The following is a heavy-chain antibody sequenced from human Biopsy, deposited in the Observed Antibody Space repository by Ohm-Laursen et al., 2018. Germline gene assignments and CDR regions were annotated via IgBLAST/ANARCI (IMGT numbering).Heavy chain of an antibody. J-gene: IGHJ1*01. D-gene: IGHD4-23*01. CDR2: ISYTGYT. CDR3: ARGSNEYGGLYFPH. Sequence: SQTLSLTCAVSGGSFTGHYWSWIWQPPGKGLEWIGHISYTGYTSYKSSLKSRVTISLDTSRKHFSLRLTSLAAADTAVYYCARGSNEYGGLYFPHWGQGTLVTVSS. V-gene: IGHV4-59*11. CDR1: GGSFTGHY.